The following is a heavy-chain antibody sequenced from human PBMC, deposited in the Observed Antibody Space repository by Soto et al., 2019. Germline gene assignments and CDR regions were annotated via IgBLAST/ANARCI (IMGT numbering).Heavy chain of an antibody. CDR3: AKDMSSSWYRRFYYFDY. Sequence: GGSLRLSCAASGFTFDDYAMHWVRQAPGKGLEWVSGISWNSGSIGYADSVKGRFTISRDNAKNSLYLQMNSLRAEDTALYYCAKDMSSSWYRRFYYFDYWGQGTLVTVSS. D-gene: IGHD6-13*01. CDR2: ISWNSGSI. J-gene: IGHJ4*02. CDR1: GFTFDDYA. V-gene: IGHV3-9*01.